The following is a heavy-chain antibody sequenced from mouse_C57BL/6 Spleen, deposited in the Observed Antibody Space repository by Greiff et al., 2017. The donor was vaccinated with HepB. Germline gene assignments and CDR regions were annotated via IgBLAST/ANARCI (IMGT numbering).Heavy chain of an antibody. CDR2: IDPSYSYT. D-gene: IGHD2-4*01. CDR1: GYTFTSYW. V-gene: IGHV1-69*01. Sequence: VQLQQPGAELVMPGASVKLSCKASGYTFTSYWMHWVKQRPGQGLEWIGEIDPSYSYTNYNQKFKGKSTLTVDKSSSTAYMQLSSLTSEDSAVYYCARYDSYWYFDVWGTGTTVTVSS. CDR3: ARYDSYWYFDV. J-gene: IGHJ1*03.